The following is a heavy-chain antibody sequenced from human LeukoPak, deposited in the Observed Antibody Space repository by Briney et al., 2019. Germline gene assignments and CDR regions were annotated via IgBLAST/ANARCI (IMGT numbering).Heavy chain of an antibody. V-gene: IGHV4-34*01. Sequence: PSETLSLTCAVYGGSFSGYYWSWIRQPPGKGLEWIGEINHSGSTNYNPSLKSRVTISVDTSKNQFSLKLSSVTAADTAVYYCARSSSGAFDIWGQGTMVTVSS. CDR1: GGSFSGYY. D-gene: IGHD6-6*01. CDR3: ARSSSGAFDI. J-gene: IGHJ3*02. CDR2: INHSGST.